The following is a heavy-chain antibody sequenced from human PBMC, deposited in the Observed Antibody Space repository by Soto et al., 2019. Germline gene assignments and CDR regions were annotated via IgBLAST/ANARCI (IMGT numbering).Heavy chain of an antibody. CDR3: ASGRDAYKTGY. CDR1: GDSVSSYNSY. V-gene: IGHV4-61*01. CDR2: IYHTGSA. Sequence: QVQLQGSGPGLVKPSETLSLACTVAGDSVSSYNSYWSWIRQPPGKGLEWIGYIYHTGSAYYNPSLESRLTISMDTSKNLFSLKMNSVTAADTAVYYCASGRDAYKTGYWGQGTLVTVSS. D-gene: IGHD1-1*01. J-gene: IGHJ4*02.